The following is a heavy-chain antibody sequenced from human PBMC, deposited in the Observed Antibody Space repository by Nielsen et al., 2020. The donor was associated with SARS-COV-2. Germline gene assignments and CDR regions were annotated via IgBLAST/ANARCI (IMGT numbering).Heavy chain of an antibody. CDR1: GFTFSSYG. CDR2: ISYDGSNK. Sequence: GGSLRLSCAASGFTFSSYGMHWVRQAPGKGLEWVAVISYDGSNKYYADSVKGRFTISRDNSKNTLYLQMNSLRAEDTAVYYCAKERSGYYYFNYWGQGTLVTVSS. CDR3: AKERSGYYYFNY. V-gene: IGHV3-30*18. D-gene: IGHD3-3*01. J-gene: IGHJ4*02.